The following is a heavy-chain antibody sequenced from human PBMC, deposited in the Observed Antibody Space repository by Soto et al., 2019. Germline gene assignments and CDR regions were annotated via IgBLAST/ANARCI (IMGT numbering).Heavy chain of an antibody. V-gene: IGHV1-46*03. Sequence: ASVKFSCKASGYTFTSYYMHWVRQAPGQGLEWMGIINPSGGSTNYAQMFQGRVTMTRDTSTSTVYMELSSLRSEDTAVYYCARGSGSYPDSWGQGTLVTVSS. CDR2: INPSGGST. CDR3: ARGSGSYPDS. J-gene: IGHJ4*02. D-gene: IGHD1-26*01. CDR1: GYTFTSYY.